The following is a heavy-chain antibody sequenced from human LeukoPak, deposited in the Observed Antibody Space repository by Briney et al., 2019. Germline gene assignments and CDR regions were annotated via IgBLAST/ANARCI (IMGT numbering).Heavy chain of an antibody. D-gene: IGHD6-19*01. J-gene: IGHJ4*02. CDR2: IGISGDIT. Sequence: PGGSLRLSCAASGFTFSNYAMTWVRQAPGKGLEWVSSIGISGDITYYADSVKGRFTMSRDNSKNTLYPQMNSLRAEDTAVYYCAKNGYRSGWREHWGQGTLVTVSS. CDR1: GFTFSNYA. V-gene: IGHV3-23*01. CDR3: AKNGYRSGWREH.